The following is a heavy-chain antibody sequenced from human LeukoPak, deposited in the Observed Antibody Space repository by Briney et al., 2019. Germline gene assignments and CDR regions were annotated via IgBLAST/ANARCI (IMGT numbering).Heavy chain of an antibody. CDR1: GGSISSYY. D-gene: IGHD3-9*01. V-gene: IGHV4-59*01. J-gene: IGHJ5*02. CDR3: ARDRAGYYGTPFDP. Sequence: SETLSLTCTVSGGSISSYYWSWIRQPPGKGLEWIGYIYYSGSTNYNPSLKSRVTISVDTSKNQFSLKLGSVTAADTAVYYCARDRAGYYGTPFDPWGQGTLVTVSS. CDR2: IYYSGST.